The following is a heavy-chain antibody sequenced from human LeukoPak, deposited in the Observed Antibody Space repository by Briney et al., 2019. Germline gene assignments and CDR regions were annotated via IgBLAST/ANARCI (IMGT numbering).Heavy chain of an antibody. CDR2: INHSGST. CDR3: ARTPLLWFGEFDY. CDR1: GGSFSGYY. V-gene: IGHV4-34*01. D-gene: IGHD3-10*01. Sequence: SETLSLTCAVYGGSFSGYYWSWIRQPPGKGLEWIGEINHSGSTNYNPSLKSRVTISVDTSKNQFSLKLSSVTAADTAVYYCARTPLLWFGEFDYWGQGTLVTVSS. J-gene: IGHJ4*02.